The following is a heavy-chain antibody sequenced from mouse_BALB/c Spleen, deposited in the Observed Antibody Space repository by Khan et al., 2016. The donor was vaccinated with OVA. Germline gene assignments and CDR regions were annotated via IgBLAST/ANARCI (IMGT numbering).Heavy chain of an antibody. D-gene: IGHD2-14*01. CDR2: INTHSGVP. Sequence: QIQLVQSGPELKKPGETVRFSCKASGYTFTTAGMQWVQKMPGKGLKWIGWINTHSGVPKYAEDFKGRFVFSLETSASTAYLQITNLKNEDTATYFCARGGAAFYRNDGGAMDSWGQGTSVTGSS. V-gene: IGHV9-4*02. J-gene: IGHJ4*01. CDR1: GYTFTTAG. CDR3: ARGGAAFYRNDGGAMDS.